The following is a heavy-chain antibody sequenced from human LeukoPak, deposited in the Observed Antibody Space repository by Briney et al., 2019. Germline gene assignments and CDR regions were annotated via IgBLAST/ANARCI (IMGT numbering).Heavy chain of an antibody. V-gene: IGHV3-33*03. CDR1: GFIFSTYG. Sequence: PGTSLRLSCEVSGFIFSTYGMNGGRQAPGKGLEWVAMIWYDGSNEFYAAPLKARFYITRDTSKRTLYLEMHSLSPDDTAIYYCASSTVTTRGVGDFDLWGHGTWVTVSS. J-gene: IGHJ3*01. CDR2: IWYDGSNE. CDR3: ASSTVTTRGVGDFDL. D-gene: IGHD4-17*01.